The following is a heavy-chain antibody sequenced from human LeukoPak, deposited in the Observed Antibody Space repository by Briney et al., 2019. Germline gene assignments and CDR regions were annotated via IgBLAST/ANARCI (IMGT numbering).Heavy chain of an antibody. V-gene: IGHV3-23*01. J-gene: IGHJ4*02. CDR3: AKAEGSGNQPFDY. CDR1: GFTFSSYA. Sequence: GGSLRLSCAASGFTFSSYAMSWVRQAPGKGLEWVSANSGSGGSTYYADSVKGRFTISRDNSKNTLSLHMDSLRAEDTAVYYCAKAEGSGNQPFDYWGQGTLVTVSS. CDR2: NSGSGGST. D-gene: IGHD3-10*01.